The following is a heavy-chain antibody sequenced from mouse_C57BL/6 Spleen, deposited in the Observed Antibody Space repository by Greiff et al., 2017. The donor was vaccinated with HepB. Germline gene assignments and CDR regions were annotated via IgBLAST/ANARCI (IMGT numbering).Heavy chain of an antibody. CDR2: INPNNGGT. CDR3: AREFITTRGAMDY. Sequence: EVQLQQSGPELVKPGASVKISCKASGYTFTDYYMNWVKQSHGKSLEWIGDINPNNGGTSYNQKFKGKATLTVDKSSSTAYMELRSLTSEDSAVYYCAREFITTRGAMDYWGQGTSVTVSS. V-gene: IGHV1-26*01. CDR1: GYTFTDYY. J-gene: IGHJ4*01. D-gene: IGHD1-1*01.